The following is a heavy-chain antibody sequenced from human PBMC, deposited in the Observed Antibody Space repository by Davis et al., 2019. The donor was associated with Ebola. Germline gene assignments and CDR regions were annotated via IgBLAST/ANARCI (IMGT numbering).Heavy chain of an antibody. V-gene: IGHV4-39*01. J-gene: IGHJ6*02. CDR2: IYYTGST. D-gene: IGHD1-7*01. CDR1: GGSISTSNYY. CDR3: ARRLVITGTTRGYGMDV. Sequence: MPGGSLRLSCNVSGGSISTSNYYWGWIRQPPGKGLEWIGTIYYTGSTYYNPSLKSRVTISVDTSKNQFSLKLSSVTAADTAVYYCARRLVITGTTRGYGMDVWGQGTTVTVSS.